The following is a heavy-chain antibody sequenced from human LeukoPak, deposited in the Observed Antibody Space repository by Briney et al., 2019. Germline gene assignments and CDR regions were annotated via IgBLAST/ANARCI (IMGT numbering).Heavy chain of an antibody. V-gene: IGHV4-61*02. CDR1: GGSISSGSYY. D-gene: IGHD4-23*01. J-gene: IGHJ3*02. Sequence: SQTLSLTCIVSGGSISSGSYYWSWIRQPAGKGLEWIGRTYTSGSTNYNPSLKSRVTISVDTSKNQFSLKLSSVTAADTAVYYCAAYYGGNSYAFDIWGQGTMVTVSS. CDR3: AAYYGGNSYAFDI. CDR2: TYTSGST.